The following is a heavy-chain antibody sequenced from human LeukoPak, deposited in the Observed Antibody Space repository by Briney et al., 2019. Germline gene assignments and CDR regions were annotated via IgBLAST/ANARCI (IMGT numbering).Heavy chain of an antibody. D-gene: IGHD3-10*01. CDR3: ARQPGAGWFDP. CDR1: GYIFTSSW. V-gene: IGHV5-51*01. Sequence: GESLKISCQASGYIFTSSWIGWARQMPGKGLEWMAIINPGDSDTRYSPSFQGQVTISADKPISTVYLQWGSLKASDTAMYYCARQPGAGWFDPWGQGTLVTVSS. J-gene: IGHJ5*02. CDR2: INPGDSDT.